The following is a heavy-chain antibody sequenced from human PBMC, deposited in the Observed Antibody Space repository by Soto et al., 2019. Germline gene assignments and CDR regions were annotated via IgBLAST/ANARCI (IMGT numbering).Heavy chain of an antibody. CDR1: GFTFDVYA. CDR3: AKYISLRGWVFLVVEY. CDR2: INYNSGSV. D-gene: IGHD3-3*01. J-gene: IGHJ4*02. V-gene: IGHV3-9*01. Sequence: EVQLVESGGGWVQPGRSLRLSCAASGFTFDVYAMYWVRQAPGKGLEWVSGINYNSGSVGYADSVKGRFTISRDNAKNSLHLQMNSLRAEDTALYYCAKYISLRGWVFLVVEYWGQGTLVTVSP.